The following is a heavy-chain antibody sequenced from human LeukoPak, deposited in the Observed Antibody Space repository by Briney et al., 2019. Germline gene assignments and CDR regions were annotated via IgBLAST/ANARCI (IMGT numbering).Heavy chain of an antibody. Sequence: GGSLILSCAASGFTLSSYVVSWGRQAPGKVVELVSAFSGSGGSTYYAYSVKHLFTIASDNSKNPLYPPMNTLRADTTAVYYWAKDNGSSDWYYFDYWGQGTLVTVSS. D-gene: IGHD6-13*01. J-gene: IGHJ4*02. CDR3: AKDNGSSDWYYFDY. CDR2: FSGSGGST. V-gene: IGHV3-23*01. CDR1: GFTLSSYV.